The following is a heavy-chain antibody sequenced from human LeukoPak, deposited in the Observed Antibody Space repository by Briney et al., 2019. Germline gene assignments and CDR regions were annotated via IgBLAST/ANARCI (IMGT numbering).Heavy chain of an antibody. CDR3: AKDPTVADAFDI. D-gene: IGHD4-23*01. CDR2: IRYDGSNK. Sequence: GGSLRLSCAASGFTFSSYGIHWVRQAPGKGLEWVAFIRYDGSNKYYADSVKGRFTISRDNSKNTLYLQMNSLRAEDTAVYYCAKDPTVADAFDIWGQGTMVTVSS. CDR1: GFTFSSYG. V-gene: IGHV3-30*02. J-gene: IGHJ3*02.